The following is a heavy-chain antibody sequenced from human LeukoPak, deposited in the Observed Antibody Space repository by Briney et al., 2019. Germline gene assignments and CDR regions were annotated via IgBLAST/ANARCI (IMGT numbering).Heavy chain of an antibody. Sequence: PSETLSLTCAVYGGSFSGYYWSWIRQPPGKWLEWIGEINHSGSTNYNPSLKSRVTISVDTSKNQFSLKLSSVTAADTAVYYCARGPRAITMVRGRLDPWGQGTLVTVSS. CDR3: ARGPRAITMVRGRLDP. CDR2: INHSGST. V-gene: IGHV4-34*01. J-gene: IGHJ5*02. CDR1: GGSFSGYY. D-gene: IGHD3-10*01.